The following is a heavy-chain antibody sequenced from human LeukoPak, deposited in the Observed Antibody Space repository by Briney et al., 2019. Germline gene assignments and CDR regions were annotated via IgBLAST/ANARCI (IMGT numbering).Heavy chain of an antibody. CDR3: AKIGDAGLGSHDY. CDR2: ISYSGNT. CDR1: GGSINSHY. Sequence: SETLSLTCTVSGGSINSHYWSWIRQPPGKALEWIGHISYSGNTNYNPSLKSRVTISLDTSKAQFSLKLRSVTAADTAVYYCAKIGDAGLGSHDYWGQGTLVTISS. J-gene: IGHJ4*02. V-gene: IGHV4-59*08. D-gene: IGHD3-10*01.